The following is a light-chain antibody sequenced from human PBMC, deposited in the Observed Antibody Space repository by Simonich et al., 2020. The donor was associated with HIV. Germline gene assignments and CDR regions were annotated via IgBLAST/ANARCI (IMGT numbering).Light chain of an antibody. Sequence: DIQMTQSPSPLSASVGDRVTITCRARKSISTGLAWYQQKPGKAPKHLIYESSSLESGVPSRFSGSGSGTLFTLTISCLQSEDFATYYCQQYYSYPWTFGQGTKVEIK. J-gene: IGKJ1*01. CDR1: KSISTG. CDR2: ESS. CDR3: QQYYSYPWT. V-gene: IGKV1-5*03.